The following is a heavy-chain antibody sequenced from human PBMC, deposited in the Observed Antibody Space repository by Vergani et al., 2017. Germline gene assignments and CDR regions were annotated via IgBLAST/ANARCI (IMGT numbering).Heavy chain of an antibody. CDR1: GYTFTGYY. CDR2: INPNSGGT. V-gene: IGHV1-2*04. J-gene: IGHJ5*02. Sequence: QVQLVQSGAEVKKPGASVKVSCKASGYTFTGYYMHWVRQAPGQGLEWMGWINPNSGGTTYAQKFQGWVTMTRDTSISTAYMELSRLRSDDTAVYYCARLIEVDSANWFDPWGQGTLVTVSS. D-gene: IGHD3-22*01. CDR3: ARLIEVDSANWFDP.